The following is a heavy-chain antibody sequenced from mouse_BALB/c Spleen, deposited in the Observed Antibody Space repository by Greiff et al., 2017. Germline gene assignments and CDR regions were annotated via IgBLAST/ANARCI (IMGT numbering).Heavy chain of an antibody. J-gene: IGHJ2*01. CDR1: GDSITSGY. CDR2: ISYSGST. D-gene: IGHD4-1*01. Sequence: EVKVVESGPSLVKPSQTLSLTCSVTGDSITSGYWNWIRKFPGNKLEYMGYISYSGSTYYNPSLKSRISITRDTSKNQYYLQLNSVTTEDTATYYCARVGTGTYFDYWGQGTTLTVSS. V-gene: IGHV3-8*02. CDR3: ARVGTGTYFDY.